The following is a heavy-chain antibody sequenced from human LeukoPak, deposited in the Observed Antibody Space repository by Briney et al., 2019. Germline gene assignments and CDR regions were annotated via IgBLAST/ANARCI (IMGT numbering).Heavy chain of an antibody. Sequence: GGSLRLSCAASGFTVSSIHMAWVRQAPGKGLEWVSVTYTGGNSYYADSVKGRFIISRDISKNTLYLQMNSLRAEDSALYYCARGGRGSAAVVAPRSFDIWGQGTMVTVSS. V-gene: IGHV3-53*01. J-gene: IGHJ3*02. D-gene: IGHD3-22*01. CDR1: GFTVSSIH. CDR2: TYTGGNS. CDR3: ARGGRGSAAVVAPRSFDI.